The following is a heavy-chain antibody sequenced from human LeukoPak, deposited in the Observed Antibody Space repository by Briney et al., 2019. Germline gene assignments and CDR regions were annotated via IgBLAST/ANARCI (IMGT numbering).Heavy chain of an antibody. CDR2: MNPNSGNT. CDR1: GGTFSSYA. J-gene: IGHJ4*02. Sequence: ASVKVSCKASGGTFSSYAISWVRQATGQGLEWMGWMNPNSGNTGYAQKFQGRVTMTRKTSISTAYMELSSLRSEDTAVYYCARVVTMVRGVMPRYYFDYWGQGTLVTVSS. D-gene: IGHD3-10*01. V-gene: IGHV1-8*02. CDR3: ARVVTMVRGVMPRYYFDY.